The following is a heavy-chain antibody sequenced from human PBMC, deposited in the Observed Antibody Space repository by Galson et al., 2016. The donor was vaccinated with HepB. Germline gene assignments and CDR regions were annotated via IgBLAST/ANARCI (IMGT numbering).Heavy chain of an antibody. CDR3: AGSIGPLYALHV. CDR1: GGSITGHF. Sequence: SETLSLTCSVSGGSITGHFWSWVRQSPGKGLEWIGYISYLGTTNYNPSLKSRLTMSVDTSKNEFSLRLTSVTAADTAVYSCAGSIGPLYALHVWGQGTSVTVSS. V-gene: IGHV4-59*08. D-gene: IGHD2/OR15-2a*01. CDR2: ISYLGTT. J-gene: IGHJ6*02.